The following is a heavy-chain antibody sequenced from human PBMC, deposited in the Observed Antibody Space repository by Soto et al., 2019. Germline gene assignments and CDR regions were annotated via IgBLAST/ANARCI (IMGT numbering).Heavy chain of an antibody. CDR3: ARTSATRKYYYGMDV. D-gene: IGHD6-6*01. V-gene: IGHV5-51*01. CDR1: GYSFTSYW. J-gene: IGHJ6*02. CDR2: IYPGDSDT. Sequence: RGESLKISCKGSGYSFTSYWIGWVRQMPGKGLEWMGIIYPGDSDTRYSPSFQGQVTISADKSISTAYLQWSSLKASDTAMYYCARTSATRKYYYGMDVWGQGTTVTVSS.